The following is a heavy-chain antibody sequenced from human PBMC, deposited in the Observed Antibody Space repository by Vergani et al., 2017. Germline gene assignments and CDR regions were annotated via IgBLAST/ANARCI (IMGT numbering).Heavy chain of an antibody. CDR2: INPNSGGT. Sequence: QGQLVQSGAEVKKPGASVTVSCKSSGYTFTGYYMHWVRQAPGKGLEWMGWINPNSGGTNYAQKFQGRVTMTRDTSISTAYMELSRLRSDDTAVYYCARGQWLPTLSFDYWGQGTLVTVSS. D-gene: IGHD6-19*01. J-gene: IGHJ4*02. CDR1: GYTFTGYY. V-gene: IGHV1-2*02. CDR3: ARGQWLPTLSFDY.